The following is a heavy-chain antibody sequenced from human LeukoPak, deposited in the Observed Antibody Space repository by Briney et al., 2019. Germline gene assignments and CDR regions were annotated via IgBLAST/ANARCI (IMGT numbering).Heavy chain of an antibody. CDR2: LYYSGIT. CDR3: ARRTAAETIDY. D-gene: IGHD6-13*01. Sequence: PSETLSLTCTVSGGSISSSSFYWGWIRQPPGKGLEWTATLYYSGITYCNPSLKSRVAISADTSKNQFSLKLNSVTAADTAVYYCARRTAAETIDYWGQGTLVTVSS. J-gene: IGHJ4*02. CDR1: GGSISSSSFY. V-gene: IGHV4-39*01.